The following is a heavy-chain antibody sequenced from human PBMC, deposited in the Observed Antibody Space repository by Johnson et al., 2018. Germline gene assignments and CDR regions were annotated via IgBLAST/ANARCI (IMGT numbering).Heavy chain of an antibody. V-gene: IGHV3-11*04. CDR3: ARPVAGTNDLINFYYFYMDV. Sequence: VQLLESGGGLVKAGGSLRLSCAASGFTFRNYYMSWIRQAPGKGLEWISYISGSGGTIYYADSVRGRFTIARDNAKNSLSLQMNSLRADDTAVYYCARPVAGTNDLINFYYFYMDVWGKGTPVTVSS. CDR1: GFTFRNYY. CDR2: ISGSGGTI. D-gene: IGHD6-19*01. J-gene: IGHJ6*03.